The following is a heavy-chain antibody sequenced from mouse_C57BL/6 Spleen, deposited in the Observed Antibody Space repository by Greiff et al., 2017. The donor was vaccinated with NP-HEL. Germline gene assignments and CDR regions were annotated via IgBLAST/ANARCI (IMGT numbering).Heavy chain of an antibody. Sequence: EVKLMESGGGLVKPGGSLKLSCAASGFTFSDYGMHWVRQAPEKGLEWVAYISSGSSTIYYADTVKGRFTISRDNAKNTLFLQLTSLRSEDTAMYYCATFTTAYWGQGTTLTVSS. J-gene: IGHJ2*01. CDR3: ATFTTAY. D-gene: IGHD1-2*01. V-gene: IGHV5-17*01. CDR1: GFTFSDYG. CDR2: ISSGSSTI.